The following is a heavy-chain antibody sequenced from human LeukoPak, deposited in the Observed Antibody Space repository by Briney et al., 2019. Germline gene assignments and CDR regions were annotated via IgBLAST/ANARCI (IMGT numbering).Heavy chain of an antibody. CDR1: GFTFSSYA. CDR3: ARGGRYSSSSIDY. CDR2: INSNGGGT. J-gene: IGHJ4*02. V-gene: IGHV3-64*02. D-gene: IGHD6-6*01. Sequence: PGGSLRLSCAASGFTFSSYAMHWVRQAPGKGLEYVSGINSNGGGTYYADSVKGRFSISRDNSKNTLYLQMGSLRAEDMAVYYCARGGRYSSSSIDYWGQGTLVTVSS.